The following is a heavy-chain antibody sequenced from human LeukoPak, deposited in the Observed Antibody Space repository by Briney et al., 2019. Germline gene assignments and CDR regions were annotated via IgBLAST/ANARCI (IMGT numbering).Heavy chain of an antibody. V-gene: IGHV1-3*01. Sequence: ASVKVSCKASGYTFTSYAMHWVRQAPGQRLEWMGWINVGNGNTNYAQKLQGRVTMTTDTSTSTAYMELRSLRSDDTAVYYCARVAAAGTGTFDYWGQGTLVTVSS. CDR2: INVGNGNT. CDR1: GYTFTSYA. J-gene: IGHJ4*02. D-gene: IGHD6-13*01. CDR3: ARVAAAGTGTFDY.